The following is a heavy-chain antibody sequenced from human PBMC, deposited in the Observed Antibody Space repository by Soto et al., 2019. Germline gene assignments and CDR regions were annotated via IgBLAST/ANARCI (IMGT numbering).Heavy chain of an antibody. Sequence: QIQLLQSGAEVKRPGTSVKVSCQASGYTFTTYGIIWVRQAPGQGLEWMGWLNPNSGHTNYAQNLQDRATMTTDTSTNTAYMELRSLRADDTAVYFWARGQVVNFDNWFDPGGQGTLVTVSS. V-gene: IGHV1-18*01. CDR2: LNPNSGHT. D-gene: IGHD3-22*01. CDR1: GYTFTTYG. CDR3: ARGQVVNFDNWFDP. J-gene: IGHJ5*02.